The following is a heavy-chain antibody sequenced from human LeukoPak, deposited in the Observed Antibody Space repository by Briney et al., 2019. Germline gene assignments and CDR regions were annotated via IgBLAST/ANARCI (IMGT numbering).Heavy chain of an antibody. D-gene: IGHD3-16*02. J-gene: IGHJ3*02. CDR2: ISSSSSYI. V-gene: IGHV3-21*01. Sequence: PGGSLRLSCAASGFTFSSYSMNWVRQAPGKGLEWVSSISSSSSYIYYADSVKGRFTISRDNAKNSLYLQMNSLRAEDTAVYYCARSLRLGELSYNLVGAFDIWGQGTMVTVSS. CDR3: ARSLRLGELSYNLVGAFDI. CDR1: GFTFSSYS.